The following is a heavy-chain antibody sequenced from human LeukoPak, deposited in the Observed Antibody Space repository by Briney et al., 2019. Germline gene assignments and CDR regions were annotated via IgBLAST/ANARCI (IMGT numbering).Heavy chain of an antibody. CDR1: GFTFSVST. Sequence: PGGSLRLSCAASGFTFSVSTIHWVRQASGKGLEWIGRIQGEINSYATAYVASVKGRFTISRDDSESTAYLQMNSLKTEDTAVYYCTRASYSSGLVVNSWGQGTLVTVSS. J-gene: IGHJ4*02. CDR3: TRASYSSGLVVNS. D-gene: IGHD6-19*01. CDR2: IQGEINSYAT. V-gene: IGHV3-73*01.